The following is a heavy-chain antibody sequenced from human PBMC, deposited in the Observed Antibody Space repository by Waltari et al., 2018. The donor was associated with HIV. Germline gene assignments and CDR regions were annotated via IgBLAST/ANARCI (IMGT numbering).Heavy chain of an antibody. J-gene: IGHJ6*02. CDR1: GFTFSTYW. Sequence: EVQLVESGGGLVQPGGSLSLPCAGSGFTFSTYWMTWVRQAPGKGLEWLANIKQDGSEKYYADSVKGRFTVSRDNNKKSLYLQMSSLRAEDMAVYYCARDLKDYDFWSPVDVWGQGTTVTVSS. CDR3: ARDLKDYDFWSPVDV. CDR2: IKQDGSEK. D-gene: IGHD3-3*01. V-gene: IGHV3-7*01.